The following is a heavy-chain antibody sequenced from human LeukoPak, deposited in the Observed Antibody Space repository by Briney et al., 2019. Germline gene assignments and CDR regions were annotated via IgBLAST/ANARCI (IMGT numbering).Heavy chain of an antibody. J-gene: IGHJ3*02. CDR1: GFTFNTYW. CDR2: IKPDGSEK. CDR3: VRGITIVRGVVIGFAFDI. V-gene: IGHV3-7*04. Sequence: PGGSLRLSCAASGFTFNTYWMTWVCQAPGRGLEWVANIKPDGSEKCYADSVKGRFTISRDNAKNSVYLQMNSLGAEDTALYYCVRGITIVRGVVIGFAFDIWGQGTIVTVS. D-gene: IGHD3-10*01.